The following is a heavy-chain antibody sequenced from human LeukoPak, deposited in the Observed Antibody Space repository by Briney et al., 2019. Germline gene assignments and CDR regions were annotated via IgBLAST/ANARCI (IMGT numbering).Heavy chain of an antibody. CDR2: IYYSGST. CDR1: GGSISSGGYY. Sequence: SETLSLTCTVSGGSISSGGYYWSWIRQHPGKGLEWIGYIYYSGSTYYNPSLKSRVTISVDTSKNQFSLKLSSVTAADTAVYYCARGHLGFGYSYGYYFDYWGQGTLVTVSS. CDR3: ARGHLGFGYSYGYYFDY. D-gene: IGHD5-18*01. V-gene: IGHV4-30-4*08. J-gene: IGHJ4*02.